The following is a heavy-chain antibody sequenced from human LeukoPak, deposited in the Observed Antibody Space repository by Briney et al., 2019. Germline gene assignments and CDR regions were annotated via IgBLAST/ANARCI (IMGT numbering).Heavy chain of an antibody. D-gene: IGHD3-3*01. CDR3: ARARAYVLRFLEWLPPGAFDI. J-gene: IGHJ3*02. Sequence: GGSLRLSCDGSGFTFSNYWMRWVRQAPGKGLQWVANIKTDGSEKYYVDSVKGRFTISRDNAKNSLYLQMNSLRAEDTAVYYCARARAYVLRFLEWLPPGAFDIWGQGTLVTVSS. V-gene: IGHV3-7*01. CDR2: IKTDGSEK. CDR1: GFTFSNYW.